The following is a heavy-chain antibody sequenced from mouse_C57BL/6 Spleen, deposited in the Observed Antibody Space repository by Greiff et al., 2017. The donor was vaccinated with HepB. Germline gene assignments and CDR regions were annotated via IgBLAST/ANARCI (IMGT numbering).Heavy chain of an antibody. CDR2: IDPNSGGT. CDR3: ARSHLTPAYGRSYDYAMGY. V-gene: IGHV1-72*01. J-gene: IGHJ4*01. D-gene: IGHD1-1*01. Sequence: VQLQQSGAELVKPGASVKLSCKASGYTFTSYWMHWVKQRPGRGLEWIGRIDPNSGGTKYNEKFKSKATLTVDKPSSTAYMQLSSLTSEDSAVYYCARSHLTPAYGRSYDYAMGYWGQGTSVTVSS. CDR1: GYTFTSYW.